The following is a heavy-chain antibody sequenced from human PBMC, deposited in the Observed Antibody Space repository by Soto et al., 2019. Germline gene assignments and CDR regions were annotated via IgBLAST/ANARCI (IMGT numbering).Heavy chain of an antibody. D-gene: IGHD4-17*01. Sequence: SVKVSCKTSGLSFSSSAMQWVRQAPGQRLEWIGWIVVGTNNTHYAQNLQERVTITRDMSTSSVYMELSSLRPEDTAVYYCAKLPWADYGGIFDPWGRGTLVTVSS. CDR2: IVVGTNNT. CDR1: GLSFSSSA. J-gene: IGHJ5*02. V-gene: IGHV1-58*02. CDR3: AKLPWADYGGIFDP.